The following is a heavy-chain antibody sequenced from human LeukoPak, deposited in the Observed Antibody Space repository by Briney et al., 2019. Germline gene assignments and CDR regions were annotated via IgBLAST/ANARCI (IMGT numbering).Heavy chain of an antibody. Sequence: ASVKVSCKASGYTFTSYYVHWVRQAPGQGLEWMGIINPSGGSASYAQKFQGRVIMIRDTSTSTVYMELSSLRSEDTAVYYCAIGVVIIGYYYYMDVWGKGTTVTVSS. CDR2: INPSGGSA. CDR3: AIGVVIIGYYYYMDV. CDR1: GYTFTSYY. D-gene: IGHD3-3*01. J-gene: IGHJ6*03. V-gene: IGHV1-46*03.